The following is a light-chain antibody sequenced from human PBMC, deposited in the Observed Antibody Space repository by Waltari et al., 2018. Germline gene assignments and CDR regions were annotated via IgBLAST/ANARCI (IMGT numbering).Light chain of an antibody. CDR3: AAWDDRLRGVV. CDR2: GNQ. CDR1: SSNIGSYY. Sequence: QSLLTQPPSASGTPGQRVTISCSGSSSNIGSYYVYWYQQLPGTAPKLLVDGNQQRPAGGPARFSGPKSGPSGSLAISGLRSEDEADYYCAAWDDRLRGVVFGGGTKLTV. V-gene: IGLV1-47*01. J-gene: IGLJ2*01.